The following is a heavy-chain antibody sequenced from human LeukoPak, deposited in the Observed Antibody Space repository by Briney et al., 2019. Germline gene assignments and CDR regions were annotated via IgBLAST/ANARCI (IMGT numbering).Heavy chain of an antibody. V-gene: IGHV1-18*01. CDR2: ISGFNGDT. CDR1: GYTFTSYG. D-gene: IGHD4-11*01. Sequence: GASVKVSCKASGYTFTSYGLSWVRQAPGQGLEWMGWISGFNGDTIYAQKIQGRVTITTDTSTTTAYMELRNLRSDDTAVYYCARDTGAVTPTDYWGPGTLVTVSS. J-gene: IGHJ4*02. CDR3: ARDTGAVTPTDY.